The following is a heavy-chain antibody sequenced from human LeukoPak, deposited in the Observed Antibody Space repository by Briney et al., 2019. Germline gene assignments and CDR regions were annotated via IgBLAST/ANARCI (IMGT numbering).Heavy chain of an antibody. D-gene: IGHD3-9*01. Sequence: GGSLRLSCAASGFTVSSNYMSWVRQAPGKGLEWVSVIYSGGSTYYADSVKGRFTISRDNSKNTLYLQMNSLRAEDTAVYYCARANDILTGYPLDYWGQGTLVTVSS. CDR3: ARANDILTGYPLDY. CDR1: GFTVSSNY. CDR2: IYSGGST. J-gene: IGHJ4*02. V-gene: IGHV3-53*01.